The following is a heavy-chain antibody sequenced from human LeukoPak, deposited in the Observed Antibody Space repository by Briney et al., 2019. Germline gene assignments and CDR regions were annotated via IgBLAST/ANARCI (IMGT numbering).Heavy chain of an antibody. D-gene: IGHD6-6*01. CDR1: GGSISSGGYY. CDR2: IYHSGST. V-gene: IGHV4-30-2*01. Sequence: SETLSLTCTVSGGSISSGGYYWSWLRQPPGKGLEWIGYIYHSGSTYYNPSLKSRVTISVDRSKNQFSLKLSSVTAADTAVYYCARTSIAAQFDYWGQGTLVTVSS. CDR3: ARTSIAAQFDY. J-gene: IGHJ4*02.